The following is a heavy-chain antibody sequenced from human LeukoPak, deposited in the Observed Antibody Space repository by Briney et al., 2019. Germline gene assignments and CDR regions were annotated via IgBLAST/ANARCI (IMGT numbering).Heavy chain of an antibody. CDR3: ARDHGYSSGWADYYGMDV. D-gene: IGHD6-19*01. J-gene: IGHJ6*02. CDR2: IYYSGST. Sequence: SETLSLTCTVSGGSISSYYWSWIRQPPGKGLEWIGYIYYSGSTNYNPSLKSRVTISVDMSKNQFSLKLSSVTAADTAVYYCARDHGYSSGWADYYGMDVWGQGTTVTVSS. CDR1: GGSISSYY. V-gene: IGHV4-59*01.